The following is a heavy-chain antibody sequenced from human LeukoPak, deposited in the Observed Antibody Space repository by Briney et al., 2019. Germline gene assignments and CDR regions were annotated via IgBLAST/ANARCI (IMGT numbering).Heavy chain of an antibody. CDR2: IYYSGST. CDR3: ARVYYSSSYDYWYFDL. Sequence: SPSETLSLTCTVSGGSISSYYWSWIRQPAGKGLGWIGYIYYSGSTNYNPSLKSRVTMSVDTSKNQFSLKLSSVTAADTAVYYCARVYYSSSYDYWYFDLWGRGTLVTVSS. V-gene: IGHV4-59*01. CDR1: GGSISSYY. J-gene: IGHJ2*01. D-gene: IGHD6-13*01.